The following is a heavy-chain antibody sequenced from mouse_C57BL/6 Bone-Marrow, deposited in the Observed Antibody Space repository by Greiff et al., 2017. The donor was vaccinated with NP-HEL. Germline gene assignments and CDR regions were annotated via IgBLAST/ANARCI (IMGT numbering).Heavy chain of an antibody. D-gene: IGHD1-1*01. CDR2: INPNNGGT. V-gene: IGHV1-18*01. J-gene: IGHJ1*03. CDR1: GYTFTDYN. Sequence: EVQLQQSGPELVKPGASVKIPCKASGYTFTDYNMDWVKQSHGKSLEWIGDINPNNGGTIYNQKFKGKATLTVDKSSSTAYMELRSLTSEDTAVYYCARASFITTSYWYFDVWGTGTTVTVSS. CDR3: ARASFITTSYWYFDV.